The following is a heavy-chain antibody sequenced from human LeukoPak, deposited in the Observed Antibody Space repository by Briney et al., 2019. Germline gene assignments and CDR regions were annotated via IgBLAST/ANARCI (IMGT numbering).Heavy chain of an antibody. J-gene: IGHJ6*02. V-gene: IGHV3-21*01. Sequence: GGSLRLSCAASGFTFSSYSMNWVRQAPGKGLEWVSSISSSSSYIYYADSVKGRFTISRDNAKNSLYLQMNSLRAEDTAVYYCARVEPSGSYYHYYYGMDVWGQGTTVTVSS. CDR2: ISSSSSYI. CDR1: GFTFSSYS. CDR3: ARVEPSGSYYHYYYGMDV. D-gene: IGHD1-26*01.